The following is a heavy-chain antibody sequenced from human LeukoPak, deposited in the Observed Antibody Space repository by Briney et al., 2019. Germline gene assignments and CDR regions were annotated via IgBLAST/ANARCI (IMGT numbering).Heavy chain of an antibody. CDR2: ISYDGSSK. J-gene: IGHJ4*02. D-gene: IGHD6-13*01. CDR1: GSTFTAYS. CDR3: ASPAVYSSSWYYFDY. V-gene: IGHV3-30*04. Sequence: PGGSLRLSCAPSGSTFTAYSFHWVRKYKDKGLEWVAAISYDGSSKYYADSVKGRFTISRDNSKNTLYLQMNSLRAEDTAVYYCASPAVYSSSWYYFDYWGQGTLVAVSS.